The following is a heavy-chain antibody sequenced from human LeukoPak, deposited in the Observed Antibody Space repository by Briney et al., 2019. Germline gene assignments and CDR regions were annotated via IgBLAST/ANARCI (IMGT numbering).Heavy chain of an antibody. J-gene: IGHJ4*02. D-gene: IGHD6-19*01. CDR1: GFTFSSYE. V-gene: IGHV3-48*03. Sequence: GGSLRLSCAASGFTFSSYEMNWVRQAPGKGLEWVSYISSSGSTIYYADSVKGRFTISRDNAKNSLYLQMNSLRAEDTAVYYCARAPPVIAVAGLGFDYWGQGTLVTVSS. CDR3: ARAPPVIAVAGLGFDY. CDR2: ISSSGSTI.